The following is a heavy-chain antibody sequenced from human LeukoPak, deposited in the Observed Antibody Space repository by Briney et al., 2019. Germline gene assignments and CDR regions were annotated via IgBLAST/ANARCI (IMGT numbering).Heavy chain of an antibody. D-gene: IGHD3-10*01. CDR2: IYYSGST. CDR1: GGSISSYY. Sequence: PSETLSLTCTVSGGSISSYYWSWIRQPPGKGLEWIGYIYYSGSTNYNPSLKSRVTISVDTSKNQFSLKLSSVTAADTAVYYCASPYGSGSYLFWGQGTLVTVSS. V-gene: IGHV4-59*08. J-gene: IGHJ4*02. CDR3: ASPYGSGSYLF.